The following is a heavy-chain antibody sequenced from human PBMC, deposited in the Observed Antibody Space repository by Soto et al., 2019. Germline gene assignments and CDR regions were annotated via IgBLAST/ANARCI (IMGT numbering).Heavy chain of an antibody. D-gene: IGHD6-13*01. J-gene: IGHJ5*02. V-gene: IGHV1-8*01. CDR3: ARVAAARRNRWFDP. CDR2: MNPNSGNT. CDR1: GYTFTSYD. Sequence: QVQLVQSGAEVKKPGASVKVSCKASGYTFTSYDINWVRQATGQGLEWMGWMNPNSGNTGYAQKFQGRVTMTRNTSISTAYMELSSLRSEDTAVYYCARVAAARRNRWFDPWGQGTLVTVSS.